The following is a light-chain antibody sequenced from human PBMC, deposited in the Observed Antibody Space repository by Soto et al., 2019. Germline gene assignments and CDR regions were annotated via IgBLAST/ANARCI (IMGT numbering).Light chain of an antibody. J-gene: IGKJ3*01. Sequence: EIVLTQSPGPLSLSPGERATLSCRASQSVSSTYLAWYQQKPGQAPRLLIYGASSRATGIPDRFSGSGSRTDFTLTISRLEPEDFAVYYCRQYGTSLFTFGPGTKVDIK. V-gene: IGKV3-20*01. CDR1: QSVSSTY. CDR2: GAS. CDR3: RQYGTSLFT.